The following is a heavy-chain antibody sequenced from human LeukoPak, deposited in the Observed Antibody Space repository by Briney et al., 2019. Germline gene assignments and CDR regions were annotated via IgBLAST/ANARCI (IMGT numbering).Heavy chain of an antibody. CDR3: ARAKGDLFNGFYFDY. J-gene: IGHJ4*02. CDR2: INPNSGTT. Sequence: GASVKVSCRTSGYIFNDYYIHWVRRAPGQGPEWMGWINPNSGTTNFPQKFQGWITMTRDTSINTAFIELTRLRSDDTAIYYCARAKGDLFNGFYFDYWGQGTLVTVSS. V-gene: IGHV1-2*04. CDR1: GYIFNDYY. D-gene: IGHD3-9*01.